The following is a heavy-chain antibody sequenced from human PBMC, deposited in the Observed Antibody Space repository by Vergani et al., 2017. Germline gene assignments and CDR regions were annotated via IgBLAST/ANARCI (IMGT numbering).Heavy chain of an antibody. CDR1: GGSFSGYY. V-gene: IGHV4-34*01. J-gene: IGHJ6*03. CDR2: INHSGST. Sequence: QVQLQQWGAGLLKPSETLSLTCAVYGGSFSGYYWSWIRQPPGKGLEWIGEINHSGSTNYNPSLKSRVTISVDKSKNQFSLKLSSVTAADTAVDYCARVYAYYYYYMDVWGKGTTVTVSS. CDR3: ARVYAYYYYYMDV. D-gene: IGHD2-8*01.